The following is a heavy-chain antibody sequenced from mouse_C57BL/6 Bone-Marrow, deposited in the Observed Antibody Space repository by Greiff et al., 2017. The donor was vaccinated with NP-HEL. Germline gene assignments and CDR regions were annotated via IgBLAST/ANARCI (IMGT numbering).Heavy chain of an antibody. CDR1: GFTFSDAW. D-gene: IGHD2-2*01. CDR2: IRNKANNHAT. Sequence: EVQVVESGGGLVQPGGSMKLSCAASGFTFSDAWMDWVRQSPEKGLEWVAEIRNKANNHATYYAESVKGRFTISRDDSKSSVYLQMNSLRAEDTGIYYCTRREIGGYEAYWGQGTLVTVSA. V-gene: IGHV6-6*01. CDR3: TRREIGGYEAY. J-gene: IGHJ3*01.